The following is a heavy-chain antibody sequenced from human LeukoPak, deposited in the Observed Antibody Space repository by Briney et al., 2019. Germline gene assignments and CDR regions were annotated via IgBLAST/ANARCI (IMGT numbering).Heavy chain of an antibody. CDR3: ATHKSSSWRNNWFDP. CDR2: IIPIFGTA. CDR1: EGTFNTYA. D-gene: IGHD6-13*01. J-gene: IGHJ5*02. Sequence: SVKVSCKASEGTFNTYAISWVRQAPGQGLEWMGRIIPIFGTANSAQKFQGRVTITTDESTSTAYMELSSLRSEDTAVYYCATHKSSSWRNNWFDPWGQGTLVTVSS. V-gene: IGHV1-69*05.